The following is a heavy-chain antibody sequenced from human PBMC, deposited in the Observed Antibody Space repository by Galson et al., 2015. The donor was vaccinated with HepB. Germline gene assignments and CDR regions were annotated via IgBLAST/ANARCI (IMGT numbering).Heavy chain of an antibody. CDR2: VIPIFGTA. CDR1: GGTFSSYA. V-gene: IGHV1-69*13. D-gene: IGHD4-17*01. J-gene: IGHJ5*02. Sequence: SVKVSCKASGGTFSSYAFSWVRQAPGQGLEWMGGVIPIFGTANYAQKFQGRVTITSDESTSTAFMELSSLRSEDTAVYYCARETLTTSGWFDPWGQGTLVTVSS. CDR3: ARETLTTSGWFDP.